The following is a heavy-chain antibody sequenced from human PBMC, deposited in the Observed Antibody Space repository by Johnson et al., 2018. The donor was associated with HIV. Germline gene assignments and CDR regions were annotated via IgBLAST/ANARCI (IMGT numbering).Heavy chain of an antibody. CDR1: GFTVSSNY. Sequence: QMLLVESGGGLVQPGGSLRLSCAASGFTVSSNYMSWVRQAPGKGLEWVSYISSSGSTIYYADSVKGRFTISRDNAKNPLYLQMNSLRAEDTAVYYCARDGGGGALDIWGQGTMVIVSS. CDR3: ARDGGGGALDI. CDR2: ISSSGSTI. D-gene: IGHD3-16*01. V-gene: IGHV3-11*04. J-gene: IGHJ3*02.